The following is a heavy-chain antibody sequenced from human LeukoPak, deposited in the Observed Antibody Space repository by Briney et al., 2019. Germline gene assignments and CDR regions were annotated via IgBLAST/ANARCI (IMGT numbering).Heavy chain of an antibody. CDR3: AKTTYYYDSSGYSNWFDP. Sequence: GGSLRLSCAASGFTFSSYAMSWVRQAPGKGLEWVAVISYDGSNKYYADSVKGRFTISRDNSKNTLYLQMNSLRAEDTAVYYCAKTTYYYDSSGYSNWFDPWGQGTLVTVSS. J-gene: IGHJ5*02. V-gene: IGHV3-30*18. CDR2: ISYDGSNK. CDR1: GFTFSSYA. D-gene: IGHD3-22*01.